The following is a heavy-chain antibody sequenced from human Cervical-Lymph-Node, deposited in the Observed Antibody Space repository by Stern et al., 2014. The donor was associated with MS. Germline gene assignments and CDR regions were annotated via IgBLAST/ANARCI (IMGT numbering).Heavy chain of an antibody. CDR2: INPKSGGT. Sequence: QVQLVESGADVKKPGASVKVSCKASGYTFTAYNMHWLRQAPGQALEWMGRINPKSGGTHYAQKFQDRVTMTRATSISTVYMELSSLRSNDSAMYYCATRRGCSGGSCSSRSLDYWGQGTLVTVSS. V-gene: IGHV1-2*06. CDR3: ATRRGCSGGSCSSRSLDY. D-gene: IGHD2-15*01. CDR1: GYTFTAYN. J-gene: IGHJ4*02.